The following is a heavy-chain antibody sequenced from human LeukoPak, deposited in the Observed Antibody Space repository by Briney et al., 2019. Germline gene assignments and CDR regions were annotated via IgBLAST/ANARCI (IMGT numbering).Heavy chain of an antibody. CDR1: GYTFTSYD. V-gene: IGHV1-8*01. Sequence: ASVKVSCKASGYTFTSYDINWVRQATGQGLEWMGWMNPNSGNTAYAQKFQGRVTMTRNTSISTAYMELISLRSEDTAVYYCARGYRGSGWFFGTGDFFDYWGQGTLVTVSS. CDR2: MNPNSGNT. CDR3: ARGYRGSGWFFGTGDFFDY. J-gene: IGHJ4*02. D-gene: IGHD6-19*01.